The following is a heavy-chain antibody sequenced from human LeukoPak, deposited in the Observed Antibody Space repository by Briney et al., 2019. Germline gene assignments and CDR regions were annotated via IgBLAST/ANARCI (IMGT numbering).Heavy chain of an antibody. CDR1: GASVSGDSISSYY. CDR2: IYYSGST. V-gene: IGHV4-61*01. CDR3: ARDSGTSGWSDFFDF. Sequence: SETLSLTCTVSGASVSGDSISSYYWSWIRQPPGKGLEWIGSIYYSGSTNYNPSLKSRVTFSVDMSRNQFSLKVNSVTAADTAVYYCARDSGTSGWSDFFDFWGRGTLVTVSS. D-gene: IGHD6-19*01. J-gene: IGHJ4*02.